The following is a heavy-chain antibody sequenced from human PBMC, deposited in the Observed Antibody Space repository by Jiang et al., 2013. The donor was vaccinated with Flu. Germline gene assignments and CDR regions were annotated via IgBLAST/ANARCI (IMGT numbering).Heavy chain of an antibody. D-gene: IGHD3-22*01. CDR2: IYSGGST. Sequence: VQLVESGGGLVQPGGSLRLSCAASGFTVSSNYMSWVRQAPGKGLEWVSVIYSGGSTYYADSVKGRFTISRDNSKNTLYLQMNSLRAEDTAVYYCASQYYYDSRGFDYWGQGTLVTVS. CDR3: ASQYYYDSRGFDY. CDR1: GFTVSSNY. V-gene: IGHV3-66*04. J-gene: IGHJ4*02.